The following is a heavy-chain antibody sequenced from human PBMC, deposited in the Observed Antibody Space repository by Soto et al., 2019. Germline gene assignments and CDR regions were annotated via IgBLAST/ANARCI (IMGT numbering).Heavy chain of an antibody. V-gene: IGHV4-34*01. J-gene: IGHJ4*02. Sequence: SETLSLTCAVYGGSFSGYYWSWIRQPPGKGLDWIGEINHSGSTNYNPSLKSRVTISVDTSKNQFSLKLTSVSAADTAVYYCARGNPPPYGDYDYWGQGTVVTVSS. CDR2: INHSGST. CDR1: GGSFSGYY. CDR3: ARGNPPPYGDYDY. D-gene: IGHD4-17*01.